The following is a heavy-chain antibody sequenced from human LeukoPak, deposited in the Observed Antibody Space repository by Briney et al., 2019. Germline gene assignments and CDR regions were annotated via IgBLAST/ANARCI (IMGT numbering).Heavy chain of an antibody. CDR1: GYTLTELS. J-gene: IGHJ6*02. Sequence: GASVKVSCKVSGYTLTELSMHWVRQAPGKGLEWMGGFDPEDGETIYAQKFQGRVTMTEDTSTDTAYMELSSLRSEDTAVYYCARDLPEFGEVPYYYYGMDVWGQGTTVTVSS. V-gene: IGHV1-24*01. CDR3: ARDLPEFGEVPYYYYGMDV. D-gene: IGHD3-10*01. CDR2: FDPEDGET.